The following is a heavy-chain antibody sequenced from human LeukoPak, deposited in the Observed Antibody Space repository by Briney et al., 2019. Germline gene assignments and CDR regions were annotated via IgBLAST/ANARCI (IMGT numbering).Heavy chain of an antibody. V-gene: IGHV3-48*01. CDR2: ISSSSSTI. J-gene: IGHJ4*02. Sequence: GGSLRLSCAASGFTFSSYSMNWVRQAPGKGLEWVSYISSSSSTIYYADSVKGRFTISRDNAKNSLYLQMNSLRAEDTAVYYCARDLIARRDYWGQGTLVTVSS. D-gene: IGHD3-22*01. CDR3: ARDLIARRDY. CDR1: GFTFSSYS.